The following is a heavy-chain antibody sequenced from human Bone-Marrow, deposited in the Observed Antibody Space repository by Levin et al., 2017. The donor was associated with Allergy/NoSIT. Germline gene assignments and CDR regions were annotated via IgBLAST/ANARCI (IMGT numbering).Heavy chain of an antibody. CDR1: GYPLTELS. D-gene: IGHD6-19*01. J-gene: IGHJ4*02. CDR3: TTLTVAGPNYFDS. Sequence: VKVSCKVSGYPLTELSMHWVRQAPGKGLEWMGGFDPEDGKTIYAQKFQGRVTMTEDTSTDTAYMELSSLRSEDTALYYCTTLTVAGPNYFDSWGQGTLVTVSS. V-gene: IGHV1-24*01. CDR2: FDPEDGKT.